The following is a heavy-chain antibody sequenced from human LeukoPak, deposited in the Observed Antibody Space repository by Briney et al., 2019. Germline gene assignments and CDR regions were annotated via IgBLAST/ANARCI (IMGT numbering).Heavy chain of an antibody. D-gene: IGHD3-10*01. CDR2: IKSKTDGGTT. Sequence: GGSLRLSCAASGFTFSNAWMSWVRQAPGKGLEWVGRIKSKTDGGTTDYAAPVKGRFTISRDDSKNMLYLQMNGLKTEDTAVYYCTTDNPHTMGDYWGQGTLVTVSS. CDR3: TTDNPHTMGDY. J-gene: IGHJ4*02. V-gene: IGHV3-15*01. CDR1: GFTFSNAW.